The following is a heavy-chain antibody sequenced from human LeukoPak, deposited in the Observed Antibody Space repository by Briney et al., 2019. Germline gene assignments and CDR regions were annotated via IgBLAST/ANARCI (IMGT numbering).Heavy chain of an antibody. V-gene: IGHV3-53*05. CDR3: AKAIDRVTRRVFDY. D-gene: IGHD4-11*01. CDR2: VYTGGRT. Sequence: GGSLRLSCATSGFTIGKSDMAWVRQAPGKGLEWVSIVYTGGRTFHADSVKGRFTISRDNAKNSLYLQMNSLRAEDTALYYCAKAIDRVTRRVFDYWGQGTLVTVSS. J-gene: IGHJ4*02. CDR1: GFTIGKSD.